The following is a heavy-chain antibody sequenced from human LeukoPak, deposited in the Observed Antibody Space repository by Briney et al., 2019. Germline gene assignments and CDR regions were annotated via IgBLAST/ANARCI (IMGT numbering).Heavy chain of an antibody. D-gene: IGHD3-10*01. CDR1: GGSIGNYY. CDR2: ISTSGTT. V-gene: IGHV4-4*07. J-gene: IGHJ4*02. Sequence: SETLSLTCTVSGGSIGNYYWNWIRQPAGKGLEWIGRISTSGTTNYHPSLKSRVTLSLDTSKNQFSLNLRSVTAADTAIYFCARRHPYYYGSGTYSGEDWGQGTLVTVSS. CDR3: ARRHPYYYGSGTYSGED.